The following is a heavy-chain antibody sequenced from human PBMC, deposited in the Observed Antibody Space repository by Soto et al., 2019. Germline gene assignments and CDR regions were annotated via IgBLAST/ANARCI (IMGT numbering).Heavy chain of an antibody. CDR1: GFTFTSSA. CDR3: AAGGITMIVVYEAFDI. D-gene: IGHD3-22*01. J-gene: IGHJ3*02. CDR2: IVVGSGNT. V-gene: IGHV1-58*01. Sequence: GASVKVSCKASGFTFTSSAVQWVRQARGQRLEWIGWIVVGSGNTNYAQKFQERVTITRDMSTSTAYMELSSLRSEDTAVYYCAAGGITMIVVYEAFDIWGQGTMVTVSS.